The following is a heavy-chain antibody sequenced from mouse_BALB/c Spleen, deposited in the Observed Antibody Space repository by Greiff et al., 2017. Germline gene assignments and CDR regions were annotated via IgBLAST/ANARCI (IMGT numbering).Heavy chain of an antibody. CDR1: GFTFSSYA. Sequence: EVQLVESGGGLVKPGGSLKLSCAASGFTFSSYAMSWVRQTPEKRLEWVATISSGGSYTYYPDSVKGRFTISRDNAKNTLYLQMSSLRSEDTAMYYCARREEHTHYYGYVWYFDVWGAGTTVTVSS. J-gene: IGHJ1*01. CDR2: ISSGGSYT. D-gene: IGHD1-2*01. CDR3: ARREEHTHYYGYVWYFDV. V-gene: IGHV5-9-3*01.